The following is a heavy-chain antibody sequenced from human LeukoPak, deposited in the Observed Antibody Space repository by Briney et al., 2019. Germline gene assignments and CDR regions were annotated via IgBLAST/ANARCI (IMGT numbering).Heavy chain of an antibody. CDR3: ARDAGPPTMDRGAIILSMSY. CDR1: GFTFSSYG. Sequence: PGRSLRLSCAASGFTFSSYGMHWVRQAPGRGLEWVAVIWYDGSNKYYADSVKGRFTISRDNSKNMLFLQMNSLRAEDTAVYYCARDAGPPTMDRGAIILSMSYWGQGTLVTVSS. J-gene: IGHJ4*02. CDR2: IWYDGSNK. D-gene: IGHD3-10*01. V-gene: IGHV3-33*01.